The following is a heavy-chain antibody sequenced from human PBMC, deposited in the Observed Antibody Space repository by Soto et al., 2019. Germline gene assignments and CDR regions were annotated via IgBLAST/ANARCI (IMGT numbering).Heavy chain of an antibody. V-gene: IGHV1-24*01. CDR1: GYSLNELS. Sequence: QVHLVQSGAEVKKPGASVKVSCKVSGYSLNELSIHWVRQAPGKGLEWMGGFDPEDGEIIYAQKFQGRVTMTEDTSTDTANMDLSSLRSEDPAVYYCATGGPAGDFDNWGQGTLVTVSS. CDR2: FDPEDGEI. CDR3: ATGGPAGDFDN. J-gene: IGHJ4*02. D-gene: IGHD3-10*01.